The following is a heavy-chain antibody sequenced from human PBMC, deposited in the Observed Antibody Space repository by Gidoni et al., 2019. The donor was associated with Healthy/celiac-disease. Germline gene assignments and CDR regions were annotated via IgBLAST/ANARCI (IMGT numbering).Heavy chain of an antibody. Sequence: QVQLVQSGAEVKKPGASVKVSCKASGYTFTSYGISWVRQAPGQGLEWMGWISAYNGNTNYAQKLQGRGTMTTDTSTSTAYMELRSLRSDDTAVYYCARDLISGITIFGVVPFDPWGQGTLVTVSS. D-gene: IGHD3-3*01. J-gene: IGHJ5*02. CDR2: ISAYNGNT. CDR1: GYTFTSYG. V-gene: IGHV1-18*04. CDR3: ARDLISGITIFGVVPFDP.